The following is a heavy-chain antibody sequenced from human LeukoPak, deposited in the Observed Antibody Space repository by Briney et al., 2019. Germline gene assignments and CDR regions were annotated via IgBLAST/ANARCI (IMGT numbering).Heavy chain of an antibody. J-gene: IGHJ4*02. CDR1: GFTFSSYW. D-gene: IGHD3-22*01. Sequence: GGSLRLSCAASGFTFSSYWMNWARQAPGKGLEWVASINHNGNVNYYVDSVKGRFTISRDNAKNSLHLQVDSLRVEDTAVYYCARNQEIDYYDSSGFYWGVEYWGQGTLVTVSS. CDR3: ARNQEIDYYDSSGFYWGVEY. CDR2: INHNGNVN. V-gene: IGHV3-7*01.